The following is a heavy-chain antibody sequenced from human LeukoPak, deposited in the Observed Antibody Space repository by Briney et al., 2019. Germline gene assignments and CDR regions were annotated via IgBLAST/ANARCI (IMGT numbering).Heavy chain of an antibody. V-gene: IGHV3-30*18. D-gene: IGHD6-19*01. CDR1: GFTFSSYG. CDR2: ISYDGSNK. CDR3: AKDAYSSGWPTFYYYYYGMDV. Sequence: GGSLRLSCAASGFTFSSYGMHWVRQAPGKGLEWVAVISYDGSNKYYADSVKGRFTISRVNSKNTLYLQMNSLRAEDTAVYYCAKDAYSSGWPTFYYYYYGMDVWGQGTTVTVSS. J-gene: IGHJ6*02.